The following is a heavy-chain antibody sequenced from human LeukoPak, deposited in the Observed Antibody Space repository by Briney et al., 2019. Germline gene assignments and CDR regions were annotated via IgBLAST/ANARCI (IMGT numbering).Heavy chain of an antibody. V-gene: IGHV4-59*08. CDR3: ARHHEYIWGSSVDYYAMDV. CDR2: LYYTGST. D-gene: IGHD3-16*01. CDR1: GGSIDSYY. Sequence: KPSETLSLTCTVSGGSIDSYYWSWIRQPPGKRLEWIGYLYYTGSTNYNPSLKSRVTISFDTSKNLFSLNLSSVTAADTAVYYCARHHEYIWGSSVDYYAMDVWGQGTTVTVSS. J-gene: IGHJ6*02.